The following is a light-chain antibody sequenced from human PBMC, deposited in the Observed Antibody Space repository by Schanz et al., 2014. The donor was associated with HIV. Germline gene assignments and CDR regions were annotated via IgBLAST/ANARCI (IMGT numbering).Light chain of an antibody. CDR1: SSDVGGHNY. V-gene: IGLV2-8*01. J-gene: IGLJ2*01. CDR2: EVG. Sequence: QSALTQPPSASGSPGQSVTISCTGTSSDVGGHNYVSWYQHHPGKAPKLIIFEVGERPSGVPDRFSGSKSGNTASLTVSGLQAEDEADYYCSSYATTKDLLFGGGTKLTVL. CDR3: SSYATTKDLL.